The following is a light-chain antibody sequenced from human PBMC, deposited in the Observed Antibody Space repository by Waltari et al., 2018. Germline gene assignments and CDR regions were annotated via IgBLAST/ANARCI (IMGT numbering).Light chain of an antibody. V-gene: IGLV1-44*01. J-gene: IGLJ3*02. CDR3: AAWDDSLNAWV. CDR1: TSNLGSST. Sequence: QSVLTQPLSASGAPGQSVTLSCSGSTSNLGSSTVNWYQQLPGTAPKLLISIHNERPSGVPDRFSGSTSGTSASLAISGLQSEDEADYYCAAWDDSLNAWVFGGGTKLTVL. CDR2: IHN.